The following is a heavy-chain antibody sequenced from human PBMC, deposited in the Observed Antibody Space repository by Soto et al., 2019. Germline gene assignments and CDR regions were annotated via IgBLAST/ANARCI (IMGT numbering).Heavy chain of an antibody. J-gene: IGHJ4*02. CDR3: ARDIGSYAYGEGY. D-gene: IGHD3-10*01. CDR2: VYSSGTT. V-gene: IGHV4-4*07. Sequence: SETLSLTCSVSGGSINSYWWSWIRQPAGKGLEWIGRVYSSGTTDYNPSLSSRATLSVETSKNQFSLKLSSVTAADTAVYYCARDIGSYAYGEGYWGQGIQVTSPQ. CDR1: GGSINSYW.